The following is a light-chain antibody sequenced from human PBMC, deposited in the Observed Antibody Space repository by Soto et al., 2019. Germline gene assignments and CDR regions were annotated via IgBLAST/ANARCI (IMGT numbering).Light chain of an antibody. J-gene: IGLJ3*02. CDR3: QTWGTGIRV. CDR1: SGHSSYA. CDR2: LKSDGSH. V-gene: IGLV4-69*01. Sequence: QPVLTQSPSASASLGASVKLTCTLSSGHSSYAIAWHHQQPEKGPRYLMKLKSDGSHSKGDGIPDRFSGSSSGAERYLTISSLQSEDEADYYCQTWGTGIRVFGGGTKLTVI.